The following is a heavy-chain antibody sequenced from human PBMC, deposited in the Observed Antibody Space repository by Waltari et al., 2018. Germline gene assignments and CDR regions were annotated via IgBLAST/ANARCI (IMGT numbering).Heavy chain of an antibody. CDR1: GGSISSYY. J-gene: IGHJ3*02. Sequence: QVQLQESGPGLVKPSETLSLTCTVAGGSISSYYWSWIRQTAGKGLEWIGRIYTSGSTNYNPSLKSRVTMSVDTSKNQFSLKLSSVTAADTAVYYCARDGSSSWYTRAFDIWGQGTMVTVSS. V-gene: IGHV4-4*07. D-gene: IGHD6-13*01. CDR2: IYTSGST. CDR3: ARDGSSSWYTRAFDI.